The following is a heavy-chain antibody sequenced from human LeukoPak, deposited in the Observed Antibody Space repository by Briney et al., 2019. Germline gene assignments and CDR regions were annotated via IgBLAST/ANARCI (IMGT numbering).Heavy chain of an antibody. CDR3: ARASRIVVVTAISNWFDP. Sequence: SQTLSLTCTVSGGSIRSGDYYWSWIRQHPGKGLEWIGYIYYSGSTYYNPSLKSRVTISVDTSKNQFSLKLSSVTAADTAVYYCARASRIVVVTAISNWFDPWGQGTLVTVSS. CDR1: GGSIRSGDYY. D-gene: IGHD2-21*02. V-gene: IGHV4-31*03. CDR2: IYYSGST. J-gene: IGHJ5*02.